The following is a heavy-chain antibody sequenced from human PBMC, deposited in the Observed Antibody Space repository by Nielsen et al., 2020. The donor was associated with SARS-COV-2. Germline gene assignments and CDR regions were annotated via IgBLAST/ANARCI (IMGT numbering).Heavy chain of an antibody. CDR1: GFTFDDYG. V-gene: IGHV3-20*01. J-gene: IGHJ3*02. D-gene: IGHD3-22*01. Sequence: GESLKISCAASGFTFDDYGMSWVRQAPGKGLEWVPGINWNGGSTGYADSVKGRFTISRDNAKNSLYLQMNSLRAEDTALYHCASIDSSGYYGWAFDIWGQGTMVTVSS. CDR3: ASIDSSGYYGWAFDI. CDR2: INWNGGST.